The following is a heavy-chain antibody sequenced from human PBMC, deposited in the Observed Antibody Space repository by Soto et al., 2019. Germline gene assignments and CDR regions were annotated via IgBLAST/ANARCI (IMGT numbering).Heavy chain of an antibody. J-gene: IGHJ4*02. CDR3: ASHPHVDFDVYYFDY. Sequence: QVQLQESGPGLVKPSETLSLTCTVSGGSISSYYWSWIRQPPGKRLEWIGYICFTGTTNYNSSLRSRVPISVDTSKNPFSLKLSSVTAADTAVYYCASHPHVDFDVYYFDYWGQGTLVTVSS. V-gene: IGHV4-59*08. D-gene: IGHD4-17*01. CDR1: GGSISSYY. CDR2: ICFTGTT.